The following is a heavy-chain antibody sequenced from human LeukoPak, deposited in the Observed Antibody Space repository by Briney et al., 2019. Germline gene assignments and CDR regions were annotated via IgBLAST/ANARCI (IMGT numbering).Heavy chain of an antibody. V-gene: IGHV3-30*01. CDR3: ARGGLLEWLLFSFDY. CDR1: GFTFSSYA. J-gene: IGHJ4*02. Sequence: PGRSLRLSCAASGFTFSSYAMHWVRQAPGKGLEWVAVISYDGSNKYYADFVKGRFTISRDNSKNTLYLQMNSLRAEDTAVYYCARGGLLEWLLFSFDYWGQGTLVTVSS. CDR2: ISYDGSNK. D-gene: IGHD3-3*01.